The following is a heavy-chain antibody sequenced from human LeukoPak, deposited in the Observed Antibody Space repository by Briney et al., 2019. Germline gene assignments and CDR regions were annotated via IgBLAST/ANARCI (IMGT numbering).Heavy chain of an antibody. V-gene: IGHV3-23*01. CDR1: GFTFSSYA. Sequence: PGGSLRLSCAASGFTFSSYAMSWVRQAPGKGLEWVSAISGSGGSTYYADSVKGRFTISRDNSKNTLYLQMNSLRAEDTAVYYCAKVGARGCSSSTCFIYWGQGTLVTVSS. CDR3: AKVGARGCSSSTCFIY. D-gene: IGHD2-2*01. CDR2: ISGSGGST. J-gene: IGHJ4*02.